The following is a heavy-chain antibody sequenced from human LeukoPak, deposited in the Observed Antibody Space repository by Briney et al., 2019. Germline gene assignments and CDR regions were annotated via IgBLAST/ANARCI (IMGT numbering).Heavy chain of an antibody. Sequence: GGSLRLSCAASGFTFSTSVLHWVRQAPGKGLERVAVIWYDGSNEYYADTVKGRFTISRDNSKNTLYLQMNSLRAEDTAVYYCARRLGYYFDYWGQGTLVTVSA. D-gene: IGHD5-12*01. CDR1: GFTFSTSV. V-gene: IGHV3-33*01. CDR3: ARRLGYYFDY. CDR2: IWYDGSNE. J-gene: IGHJ4*02.